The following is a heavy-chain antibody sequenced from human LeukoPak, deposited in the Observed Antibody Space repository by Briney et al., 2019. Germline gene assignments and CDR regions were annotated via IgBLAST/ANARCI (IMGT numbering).Heavy chain of an antibody. D-gene: IGHD5-18*01. CDR2: IYHNGNT. CDR3: ASGGYSYGFDY. CDR1: GGSISSGGYS. V-gene: IGHV4-30-2*01. Sequence: SETLSLTCTASGGSISSGGYSWSWIRQPPGKGLEWIGYIYHNGNTYYSPSLKSRVTLSVDRSKNQLSLKLSSVTAADTAMYYCASGGYSYGFDYWGQGTLVTVSS. J-gene: IGHJ4*02.